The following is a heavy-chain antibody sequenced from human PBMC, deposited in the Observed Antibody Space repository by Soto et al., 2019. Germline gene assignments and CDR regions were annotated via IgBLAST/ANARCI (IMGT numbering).Heavy chain of an antibody. D-gene: IGHD3-16*01. J-gene: IGHJ4*02. V-gene: IGHV3-23*01. CDR2: ISGSGGST. Sequence: GAPRLSRATSGVTFINYSLRWVRHAPGKGLEWVSAISGSGGSTYYADSVKGRFTISRDNSKNTLYLQMNSLRAEDTAVYYCAPTSTWPPYFDYWGQGTLVTVSS. CDR1: GVTFINYS. CDR3: APTSTWPPYFDY.